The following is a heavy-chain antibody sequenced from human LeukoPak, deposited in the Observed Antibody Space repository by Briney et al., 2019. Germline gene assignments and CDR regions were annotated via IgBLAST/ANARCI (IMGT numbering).Heavy chain of an antibody. CDR3: AKRYYDFPLDY. CDR1: GFTFSIYA. Sequence: QPGGSLRLSCAASGFTFSIYAMNWVRQAPGKGLEWVSSISANGGETHYADSVKGRFTISRDNSKNTLYLQINNPRVEDTAAYYCAKRYYDFPLDYWGQGTLVAVSS. V-gene: IGHV3-23*01. J-gene: IGHJ4*02. CDR2: ISANGGET. D-gene: IGHD3-3*01.